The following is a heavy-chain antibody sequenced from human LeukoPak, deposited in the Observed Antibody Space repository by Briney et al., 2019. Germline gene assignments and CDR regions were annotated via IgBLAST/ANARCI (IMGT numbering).Heavy chain of an antibody. D-gene: IGHD4-17*01. J-gene: IGHJ4*02. CDR2: IKQDGSEK. V-gene: IGHV3-7*01. Sequence: GGSLRLSCAASGFTYSLFWMSWVRQAPGKGLEWVANIKQDGSEKCYVDSVKGRFTISRGNAERSLYLQMNSLRAEDTAVYYCARGFASGDYGADWGQGTLVTVSS. CDR1: GFTYSLFW. CDR3: ARGFASGDYGAD.